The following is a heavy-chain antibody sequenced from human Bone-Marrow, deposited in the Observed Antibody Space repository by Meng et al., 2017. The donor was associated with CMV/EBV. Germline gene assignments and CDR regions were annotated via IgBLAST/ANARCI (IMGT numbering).Heavy chain of an antibody. D-gene: IGHD2-2*02. CDR3: ARESGYCSSTSCYRAFDI. CDR2: MNPNSGNT. V-gene: IGHV1-8*01. Sequence: ASVKVSCKASGYTFTSYDINWVRQATGQGLEWMGWMNPNSGNTGYAQKFQGRVTMTRDTSISTAYMELSRLRSDDTAVYYCARESGYCSSTSCYRAFDIWGQGTMVTVAS. CDR1: GYTFTSYD. J-gene: IGHJ3*02.